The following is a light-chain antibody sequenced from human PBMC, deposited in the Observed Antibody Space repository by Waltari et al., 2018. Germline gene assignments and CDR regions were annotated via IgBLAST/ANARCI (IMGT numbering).Light chain of an antibody. V-gene: IGLV7-46*01. J-gene: IGLJ3*02. Sequence: QAVVTQEPSLTVSPGGTVTLTRGSSPGARTSGHAPYWFQQKPGQAPKTLIDDTNNKHPWTPDRFSCSLLEGKAALTLSGAQPEDEAEYYCLLSYSGARVFGGGAKLTVL. CDR1: PGARTSGHA. CDR2: DTN. CDR3: LLSYSGARV.